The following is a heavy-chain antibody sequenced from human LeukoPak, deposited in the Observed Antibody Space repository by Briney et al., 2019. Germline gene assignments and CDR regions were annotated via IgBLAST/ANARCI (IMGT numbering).Heavy chain of an antibody. V-gene: IGHV3-30*02. CDR2: IRYDGSNK. Sequence: GGSLRLSCAASGFTFSSYGMHWVRQAPGKGLEWVAFIRYDGSNKYYADSVKGRFTISRDNSKNTLYLQMNSLRAEDTAVYYCAKIDYYDSSGYYSGRLSDAFDIWGQGTMVTVSS. D-gene: IGHD3-22*01. J-gene: IGHJ3*02. CDR1: GFTFSSYG. CDR3: AKIDYYDSSGYYSGRLSDAFDI.